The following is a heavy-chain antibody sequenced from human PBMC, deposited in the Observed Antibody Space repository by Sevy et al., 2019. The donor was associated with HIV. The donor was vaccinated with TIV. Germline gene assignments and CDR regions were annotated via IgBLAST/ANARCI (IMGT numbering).Heavy chain of an antibody. Sequence: ASVKVSCKASGYTFTGYYMHWVRQAPGQGLEWMGWINPNSGGTNYAQKFQGRVTMTRDTSISTAYMELSRLRSDDTAVYYCARSPPYYDGGYYYYYMDVRGKGTTVTVSS. V-gene: IGHV1-2*02. CDR3: ARSPPYYDGGYYYYYMDV. CDR1: GYTFTGYY. D-gene: IGHD3-3*01. J-gene: IGHJ6*03. CDR2: INPNSGGT.